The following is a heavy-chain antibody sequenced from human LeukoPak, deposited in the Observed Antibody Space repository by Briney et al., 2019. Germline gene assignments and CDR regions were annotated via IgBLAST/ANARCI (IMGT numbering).Heavy chain of an antibody. V-gene: IGHV4-38-2*02. CDR3: ARSYHSYGYTPLTSFDS. CDR2: IYHSGNT. Sequence: SETLSLTCTVSGYSISSGYYWAWIRQPPGKGLQWIGNIYHSGNTYYNPSLKSRVSISVDTSKNQFSLRLTSVTAADTAVYYCARSYHSYGYTPLTSFDSWGQGTLVTVSS. CDR1: GYSISSGYY. D-gene: IGHD5-18*01. J-gene: IGHJ4*02.